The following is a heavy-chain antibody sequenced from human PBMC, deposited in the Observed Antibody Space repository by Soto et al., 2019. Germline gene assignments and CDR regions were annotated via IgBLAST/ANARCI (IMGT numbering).Heavy chain of an antibody. D-gene: IGHD6-13*01. CDR3: ARVGGSSWYEYFDF. V-gene: IGHV3-9*01. CDR1: GFTFDDYA. Sequence: GGSLRLSCAASGFTFDDYAMHSVRQAPGKGLEWVSGISWNSGSIGYADSVKGRFTISRDNAKNSLYLQMNSLRAEDTAVYYCARVGGSSWYEYFDFWGQGTLVTVSS. J-gene: IGHJ4*02. CDR2: ISWNSGSI.